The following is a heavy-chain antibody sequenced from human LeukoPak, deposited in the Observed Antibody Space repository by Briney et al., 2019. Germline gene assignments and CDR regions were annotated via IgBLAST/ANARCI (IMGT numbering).Heavy chain of an antibody. Sequence: GESLQISCKGSGYSFTSYWIGWVRQLPGKGLEWMGIIYPGDSDTRYSPSFQGQVTISADKSISTAYLRWSSLKASDTAMYYCARLRRGYCSSTSCYAGGLDYWGQGTLVTVSS. V-gene: IGHV5-51*01. CDR3: ARLRRGYCSSTSCYAGGLDY. CDR2: IYPGDSDT. D-gene: IGHD2-2*01. CDR1: GYSFTSYW. J-gene: IGHJ4*02.